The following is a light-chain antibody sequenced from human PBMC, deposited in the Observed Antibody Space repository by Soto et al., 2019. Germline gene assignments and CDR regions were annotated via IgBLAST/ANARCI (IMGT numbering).Light chain of an antibody. CDR2: GAY. CDR1: QSVGTN. J-gene: IGKJ5*01. CDR3: QQYNNRPPIT. Sequence: ETVMTQSPATLSVSPGERATLSCRASQSVGTNLAWYQQKRGQPPRLLIFGAYARVADIPARFSGSGSGTEFTLTISSLQSEDFAVYYCQQYNNRPPITFGQGTRLEI. V-gene: IGKV3-15*01.